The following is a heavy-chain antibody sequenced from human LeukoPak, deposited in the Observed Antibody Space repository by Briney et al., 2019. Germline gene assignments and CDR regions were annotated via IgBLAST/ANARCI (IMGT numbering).Heavy chain of an antibody. CDR2: ISSSGSTI. D-gene: IGHD6-13*01. Sequence: GGSLRLSCAASGFTFSDYYMSWIRQAPGKGLEWVSYISSSGSTIYYADSVKGRFTISRDNAKNSLYLQMNSLRAEDTAVYYCARDRPGIAAATFDCWGQGTLVTVSS. J-gene: IGHJ4*02. CDR1: GFTFSDYY. CDR3: ARDRPGIAAATFDC. V-gene: IGHV3-11*01.